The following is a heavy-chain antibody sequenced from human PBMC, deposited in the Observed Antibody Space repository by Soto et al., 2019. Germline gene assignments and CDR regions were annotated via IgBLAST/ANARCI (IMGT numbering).Heavy chain of an antibody. CDR3: TTVRLWYYDSSGYSS. J-gene: IGHJ5*02. D-gene: IGHD3-22*01. CDR1: GFTFSSYA. V-gene: IGHV3-15*07. Sequence: GGSLRLSCAASGFTFSSYAMHWVRQAPGKGLEWVGRIKSKTDGGTTDYAAPVKGRFTISRDDSKNTLYLQMNSLKTEDTAVYYCTTVRLWYYDSSGYSSWGQGTLVTVSS. CDR2: IKSKTDGGTT.